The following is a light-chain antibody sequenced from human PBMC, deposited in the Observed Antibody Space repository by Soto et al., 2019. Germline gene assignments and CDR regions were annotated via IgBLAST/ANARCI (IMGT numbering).Light chain of an antibody. Sequence: DIVMTQSPDSLAVSLGERATINCKSSQSVLYSSNNKNYLAWYQQKPGQPPKLLIYWASTRESGVPARFSGSGSGPDFTLTISSLQAEDVAVYYCQQYYSTPLTFGPGTKVDIK. V-gene: IGKV4-1*01. CDR1: QSVLYSSNNKNY. CDR3: QQYYSTPLT. CDR2: WAS. J-gene: IGKJ3*01.